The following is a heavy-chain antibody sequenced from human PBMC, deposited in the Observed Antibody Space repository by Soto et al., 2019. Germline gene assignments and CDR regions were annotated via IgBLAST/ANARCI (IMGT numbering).Heavy chain of an antibody. J-gene: IGHJ4*02. D-gene: IGHD2-2*01. CDR2: ISGSGGST. CDR1: GFTFSSYA. Sequence: GGSLRLSCAASGFTFSSYAMSWVRQAPGKGLEWVSAISGSGGSTYYADSVKGRFTISRDNSKNTLYLQMNGLRAEDTAVYYCAKFQDIVVVPAADLDYWGQGTLVTVSS. CDR3: AKFQDIVVVPAADLDY. V-gene: IGHV3-23*01.